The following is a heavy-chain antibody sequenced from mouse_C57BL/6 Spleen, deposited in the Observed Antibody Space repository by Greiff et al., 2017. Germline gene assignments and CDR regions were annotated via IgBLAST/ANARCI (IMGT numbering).Heavy chain of an antibody. D-gene: IGHD2-3*01. J-gene: IGHJ3*01. Sequence: QLQQSGAELVKPGASVKISCKASGYAFSSYWMNWVKQRPGKGLEWIGQIYPGDGDTNYNGKFKGKATLTADKSSSTAYMQLSSLTSEDSAVYFCAIQFDGYYLAGFADWGKGTLVTVSA. CDR1: GYAFSSYW. V-gene: IGHV1-80*01. CDR2: IYPGDGDT. CDR3: AIQFDGYYLAGFAD.